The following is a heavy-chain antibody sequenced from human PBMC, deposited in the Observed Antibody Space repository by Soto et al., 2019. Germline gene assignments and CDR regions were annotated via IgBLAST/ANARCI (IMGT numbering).Heavy chain of an antibody. J-gene: IGHJ4*02. CDR3: TRETVAGITGLDY. CDR1: GFNVGAFA. CDR2: ISVSDAFI. D-gene: IGHD1-20*01. Sequence: GGSLRLSCAASGFNVGAFAVNWVRQAPGKGLEWVSGISVSDAFIYYADSVRGRFSISRDASENILYLQMNSLRVDDTALYYCTRETVAGITGLDYWGPGTPVTVSS. V-gene: IGHV3-23*01.